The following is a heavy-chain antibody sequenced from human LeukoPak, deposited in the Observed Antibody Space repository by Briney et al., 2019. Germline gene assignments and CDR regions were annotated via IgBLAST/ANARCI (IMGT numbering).Heavy chain of an antibody. D-gene: IGHD3-10*01. CDR1: GFTFDDYG. Sequence: PGGSLRLSCAASGFTFDDYGMSWVRQAPGKGLEWVSGINWNGGSTGYADSVKGRFTISRDNAKNSLYLQMNSLRAEDTAVYYCASILLWYVYDYWGQGTLVTVSS. J-gene: IGHJ4*02. CDR3: ASILLWYVYDY. V-gene: IGHV3-20*04. CDR2: INWNGGST.